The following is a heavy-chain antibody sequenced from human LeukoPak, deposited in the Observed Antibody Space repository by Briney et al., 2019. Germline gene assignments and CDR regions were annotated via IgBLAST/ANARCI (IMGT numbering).Heavy chain of an antibody. CDR2: IIPIFGTA. D-gene: IGHD3-9*01. CDR1: GGTFSSYA. Sequence: SVKVSCKASGGTFSSYAISWVRQAPGQGLEWMGGIIPIFGTANYAQKFQGRVTITADESTSTAYMELSSLRSEDTAVYYCATRGEYDILTGYSGYFDYWGQGTLVTVSS. CDR3: ATRGEYDILTGYSGYFDY. J-gene: IGHJ4*02. V-gene: IGHV1-69*01.